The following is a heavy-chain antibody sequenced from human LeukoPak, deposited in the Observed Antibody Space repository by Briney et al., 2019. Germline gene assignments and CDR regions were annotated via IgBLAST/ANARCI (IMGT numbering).Heavy chain of an antibody. V-gene: IGHV3-21*01. D-gene: IGHD1-14*01. Sequence: GSLRLSCGASGFTFSNYNMNWVRQAPGEGLEWVSSINSRSTYIFYADSVMGRFTISRDNAKNSLFLQMNSLRAEDTAVYYCARDETNGFDSWGQGTLVTVSS. J-gene: IGHJ5*01. CDR2: INSRSTYI. CDR3: ARDETNGFDS. CDR1: GFTFSNYN.